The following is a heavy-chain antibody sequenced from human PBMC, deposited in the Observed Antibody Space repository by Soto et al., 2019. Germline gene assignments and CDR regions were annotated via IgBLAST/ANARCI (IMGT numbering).Heavy chain of an antibody. J-gene: IGHJ4*02. CDR3: ARDRAAVAGTFDY. CDR1: GFLITNGYY. CDR2: IYHTGRT. D-gene: IGHD6-19*01. V-gene: IGHV4-38-2*02. Sequence: SETMSLTCAVSGFLITNGYYWGWIRQPPGKGLEWIGSIYHTGRTYYNPSLKSRVTISVDTSKKHFSLRLNSVTAADTATYDCARDRAAVAGTFDYWGQGIPVTVSS.